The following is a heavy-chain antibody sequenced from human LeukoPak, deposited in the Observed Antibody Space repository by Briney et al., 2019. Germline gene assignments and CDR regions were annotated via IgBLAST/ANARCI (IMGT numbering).Heavy chain of an antibody. CDR2: INHSGST. V-gene: IGHV4-34*01. CDR1: GGSFSGYY. Sequence: SETLSLTCAVYGGSFSGYYWSWIRQPPGKGLEWIGEINHSGSTNYNPSLKSRVTISVDTSKNQFSLKLSSVTAADTAVYYCAGGPHSRYGSGSYSPYYGMDVWGQGTTVTVSS. J-gene: IGHJ6*02. CDR3: AGGPHSRYGSGSYSPYYGMDV. D-gene: IGHD3-10*01.